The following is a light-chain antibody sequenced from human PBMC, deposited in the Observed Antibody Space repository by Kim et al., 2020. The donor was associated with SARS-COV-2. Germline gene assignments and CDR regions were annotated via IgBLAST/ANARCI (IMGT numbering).Light chain of an antibody. Sequence: DVVMTQSPLSLPVTLGQPASISCRSSQRLVHSDGNTYLNWFQQRPGQSPRRLIYKVSNRDSVVPDRFSGSGSDTDFTLKISRVGAENAGVYYCMKGTDWPRTFGQGTKMDIK. J-gene: IGKJ1*01. CDR1: QRLVHSDGNTY. V-gene: IGKV2-30*02. CDR2: KVS. CDR3: MKGTDWPRT.